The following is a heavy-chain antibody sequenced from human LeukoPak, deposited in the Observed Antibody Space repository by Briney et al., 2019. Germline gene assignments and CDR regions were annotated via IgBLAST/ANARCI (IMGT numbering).Heavy chain of an antibody. Sequence: GGSLRLSCAASGFTFSSYAMSWVRQAPGKGLEWVSAISGSGGCTYYADSVKGRFTISRDNSKNTLYLQMNSLRAEDMAVYYCAKDLRVTRIRFEYWGQGTLVTVSS. J-gene: IGHJ4*02. CDR3: AKDLRVTRIRFEY. V-gene: IGHV3-23*01. D-gene: IGHD3-10*01. CDR1: GFTFSSYA. CDR2: ISGSGGCT.